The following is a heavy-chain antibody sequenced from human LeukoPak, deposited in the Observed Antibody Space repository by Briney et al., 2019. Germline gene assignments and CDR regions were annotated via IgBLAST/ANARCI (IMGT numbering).Heavy chain of an antibody. CDR2: LYYSGST. V-gene: IGHV4-59*08. CDR1: GGSISSYY. CDR3: VRHVARAFDI. J-gene: IGHJ3*02. Sequence: SETLSLTCTVSGGSISSYYWTWIRQPPGKGLEWIGSLYYSGSTNYNPSLKSRVTISVDTSKNQFSLKLSSVTAADTAVYYCVRHVARAFDIWGQGTKVTVSS.